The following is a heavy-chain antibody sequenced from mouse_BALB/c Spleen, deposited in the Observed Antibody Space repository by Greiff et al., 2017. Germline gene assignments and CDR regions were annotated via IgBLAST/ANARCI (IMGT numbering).Heavy chain of an antibody. V-gene: IGHV1-77*01. D-gene: IGHD1-1*01. Sequence: QVQLKQSGAELARPGASVKLSCKASGYTFTDYYINWVKQRTGQGLEWIGEIYPGSGNTYYNEKFKGKATLTADKSSSTAYMQLSSLTSEDSAVYFCARGGDYYGSSSWYFDVWGAGTTVTVSS. J-gene: IGHJ1*01. CDR3: ARGGDYYGSSSWYFDV. CDR1: GYTFTDYY. CDR2: IYPGSGNT.